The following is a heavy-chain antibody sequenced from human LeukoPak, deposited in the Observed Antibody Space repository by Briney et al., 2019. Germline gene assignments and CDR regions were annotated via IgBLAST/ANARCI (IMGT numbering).Heavy chain of an antibody. CDR2: VIPNSGNT. CDR1: GYIFNDYD. CDR3: ARGDYGDTGTAFDI. J-gene: IGHJ3*02. V-gene: IGHV1-8*03. Sequence: ASVNVSCKASGYIFNDYDIHWVRQASGQGFEWLGWVIPNSGNTAYAQNFQDRVTITRNSSTDTAYLELSSLRSEDTAVYYCARGDYGDTGTAFDIWGHGTMVSVSS. D-gene: IGHD4-17*01.